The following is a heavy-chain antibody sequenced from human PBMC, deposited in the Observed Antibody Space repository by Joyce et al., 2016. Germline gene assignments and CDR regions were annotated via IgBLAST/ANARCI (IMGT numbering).Heavy chain of an antibody. J-gene: IGHJ3*02. CDR3: TRGRIEYSKTFNAYDI. D-gene: IGHD2/OR15-2a*01. CDR2: SIPIVGVA. V-gene: IGHV1-69*02. Sequence: VQLVQSGAEVKKPGSSVKVSCKDSAGNFYDYTITWVRQAPGRGLEWMGSSIPIVGVANYARKFRGRVAVTADKSTATAYLGLNSLRLDDTAMFFWTRGRIEYSKTFNAYDIWGQGTMVTVSS. CDR1: AGNFYDYT.